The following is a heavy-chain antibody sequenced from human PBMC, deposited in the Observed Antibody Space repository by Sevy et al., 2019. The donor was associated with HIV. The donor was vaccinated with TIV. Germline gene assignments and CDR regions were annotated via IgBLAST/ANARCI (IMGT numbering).Heavy chain of an antibody. CDR1: GFTFSSYA. CDR2: ISYDGSNK. J-gene: IGHJ4*02. D-gene: IGHD6-13*01. Sequence: GGSLRLSCAASGFTFSSYAMHWVRQAPGKGLEWVAVISYDGSNKYYADSVKGRFTISRDNSKNTLYLQMNSLRAEDTDVYYCARDRSKGEQKLNYWGQGTLVTVSS. CDR3: ARDRSKGEQKLNY. V-gene: IGHV3-30-3*01.